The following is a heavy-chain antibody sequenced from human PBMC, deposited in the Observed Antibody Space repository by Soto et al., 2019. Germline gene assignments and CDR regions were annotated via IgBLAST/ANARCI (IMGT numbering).Heavy chain of an antibody. V-gene: IGHV3-30*18. CDR1: GFTFSSYG. D-gene: IGHD1-26*01. Sequence: QVQLVESGGGVVQPGRSLRLSCAASGFTFSSYGMHWVRQAPGKGLEWVAVISYDGSNKYYADSVKGRFTISRDNSKNTLYLQMNVLRAEDTAVYYFANPGAAGGLGYYYGMDVWVQGTTVTFSS. CDR3: ANPGAAGGLGYYYGMDV. J-gene: IGHJ6*02. CDR2: ISYDGSNK.